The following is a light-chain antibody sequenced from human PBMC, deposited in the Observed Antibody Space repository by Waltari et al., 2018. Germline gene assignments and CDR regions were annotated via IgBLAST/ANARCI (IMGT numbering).Light chain of an antibody. J-gene: IGKJ4*01. V-gene: IGKV3-15*01. CDR3: QQYNNWPPLT. CDR1: QSVSSN. CDR2: GAS. Sequence: EIVMTQSPATLSVSPGERATLSCRASQSVSSNLAWYQQKPGQAPRLLIYGASTRATVIPARFSGSGSVTEFTLTISSLQSEDFAVYYCQQYNNWPPLTFGGGTKVEIK.